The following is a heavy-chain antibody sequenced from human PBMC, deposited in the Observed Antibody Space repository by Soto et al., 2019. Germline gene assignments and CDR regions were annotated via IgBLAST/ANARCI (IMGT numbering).Heavy chain of an antibody. J-gene: IGHJ5*02. CDR1: GVPVSSYY. CDR2: VYHTGRT. D-gene: IGHD3-10*01. CDR3: ARGRGGTPLRFDP. Sequence: SETLSLTCTVSGVPVSSYYCTWIRQPPGKGLEYLGFVYHTGRTNYSPSLRSRVTLSLDTSSNQFSLKMTSVTTADTAIYYCARGRGGTPLRFDPCGQGTLVTVSS. V-gene: IGHV4-59*02.